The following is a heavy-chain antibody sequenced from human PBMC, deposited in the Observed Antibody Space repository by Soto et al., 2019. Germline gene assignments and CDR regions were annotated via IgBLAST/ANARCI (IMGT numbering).Heavy chain of an antibody. CDR2: ISYDGSNK. CDR1: GFTFSSYA. V-gene: IGHV3-30-3*01. Sequence: GGSLRLSCAASGFTFSSYAMHWVRQAPGKGLEWVAVISYDGSNKYYADSVKGRFTISRDNSKNTLYLQMNSLRAEDTAVYYCARDTAAGDIDAFDIWGQGTMVTVSS. J-gene: IGHJ3*02. CDR3: ARDTAAGDIDAFDI. D-gene: IGHD6-13*01.